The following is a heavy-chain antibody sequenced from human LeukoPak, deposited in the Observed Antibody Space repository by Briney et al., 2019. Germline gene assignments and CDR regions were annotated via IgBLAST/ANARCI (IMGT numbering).Heavy chain of an antibody. J-gene: IGHJ4*02. Sequence: GGSLRLSCAASGSTFSSYAMSWVRQAPGKGLEWVSAISGSAGSTYYADSVKGRFTISRDNSKNTMYLQMNSLRAEDTAVYYCAKRIQSAMAMGYWGQGTLVTVSS. V-gene: IGHV3-23*01. CDR3: AKRIQSAMAMGY. D-gene: IGHD5-18*01. CDR2: ISGSAGST. CDR1: GSTFSSYA.